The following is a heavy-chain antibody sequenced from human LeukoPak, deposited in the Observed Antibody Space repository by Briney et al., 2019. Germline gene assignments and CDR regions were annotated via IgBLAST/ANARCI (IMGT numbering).Heavy chain of an antibody. CDR1: GFTFGSYT. V-gene: IGHV3-48*01. CDR3: AIGPRATIFGVLDY. Sequence: HPGGSLRLSCAASGFTFGSYTMNWVRQAPGKGLEWVSFITRSSTTIYYADSLKGRFTISRDNSKNTLYLQMNSLRAEDTAVYYCAIGPRATIFGVLDYWGQGTLVTVSS. D-gene: IGHD3-3*01. J-gene: IGHJ4*02. CDR2: ITRSSTTI.